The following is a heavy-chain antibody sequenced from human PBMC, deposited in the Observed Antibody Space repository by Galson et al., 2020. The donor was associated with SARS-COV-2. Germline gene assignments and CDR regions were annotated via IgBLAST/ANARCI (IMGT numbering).Heavy chain of an antibody. V-gene: IGHV3-13*01. J-gene: IGHJ6*03. CDR1: GFTFSSYD. CDR3: ARGGFWSGSNYYNYYYMDA. D-gene: IGHD3-3*01. Sequence: GGSLRLSCAASGFTFSSYDMHWVRQATGKGLEWVSAIGTAGDTYYPGSVKGRFTISRENAKNSLYLQMNSLRAGDTAVYYCARGGFWSGSNYYNYYYMDAWGKGTTVTVSS. CDR2: IGTAGDT.